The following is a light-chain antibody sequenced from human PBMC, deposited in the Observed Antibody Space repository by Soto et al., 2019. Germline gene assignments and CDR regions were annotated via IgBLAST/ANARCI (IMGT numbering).Light chain of an antibody. Sequence: QTVVTQQPSVSVSPGRTVTITCGLSSGSVSTSYYPSWYQQNPGQAPRTLIYSTNTRSSGVPDRFSGSILGNKAALTITGAQADDESDYYCVLYMGSGIWVFGGGTKLTVL. CDR1: SGSVSTSYY. J-gene: IGLJ3*02. V-gene: IGLV8-61*01. CDR2: STN. CDR3: VLYMGSGIWV.